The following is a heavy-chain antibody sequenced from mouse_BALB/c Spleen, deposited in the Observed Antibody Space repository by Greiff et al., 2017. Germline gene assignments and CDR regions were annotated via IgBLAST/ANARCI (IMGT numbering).Heavy chain of an antibody. J-gene: IGHJ1*01. Sequence: EVNLVESGGGLVKPGGSLKLSCAASGFTFSSYAMSWVRQTPEKRLEWVASISSGGSTYYPDSVKGRFTISRDNARNILYLQMSSLRSEDTAMYYCARDSGVGYFDVWGAGTTVTVSS. CDR1: GFTFSSYA. V-gene: IGHV5-6-5*01. CDR3: ARDSGVGYFDV. D-gene: IGHD3-1*01. CDR2: ISSGGST.